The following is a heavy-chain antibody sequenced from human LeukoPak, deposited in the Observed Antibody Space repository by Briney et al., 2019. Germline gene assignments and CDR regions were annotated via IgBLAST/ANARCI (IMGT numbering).Heavy chain of an antibody. CDR1: GFTFSSYS. D-gene: IGHD6-19*01. J-gene: IGHJ4*02. Sequence: GGSLRLSCAASGFTFSSYSMNWVRQAPGKGLEWVSYISSSSSTIYYADSVKGRFTISRDNAKNSLYLQMNSLRAEDTAVYYCARKSSGWYGRSQASVDYFDYWGQGTLVTVSS. V-gene: IGHV3-48*04. CDR3: ARKSSGWYGRSQASVDYFDY. CDR2: ISSSSSTI.